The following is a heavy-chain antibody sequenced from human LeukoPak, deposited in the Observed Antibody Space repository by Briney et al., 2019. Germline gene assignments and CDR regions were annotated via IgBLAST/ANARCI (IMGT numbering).Heavy chain of an antibody. J-gene: IGHJ4*02. CDR3: ARSVYSNSWYVAVWYYFDY. D-gene: IGHD6-13*01. V-gene: IGHV4-34*01. CDR2: INHSGST. Sequence: SETLSLTCAVYGGSFSGYYWSWIRQPPGKGLEWIGEINHSGSTNYNPSLKSRVTISVDTSKNQFSLKLSSVTAADTAVYYCARSVYSNSWYVAVWYYFDYWGQGTLVTVSS. CDR1: GGSFSGYY.